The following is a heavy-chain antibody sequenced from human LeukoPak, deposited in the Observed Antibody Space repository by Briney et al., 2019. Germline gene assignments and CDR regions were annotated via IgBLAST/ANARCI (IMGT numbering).Heavy chain of an antibody. Sequence: PSETLSLTRTVSGYSISSGYYWGWIRQPPGKGLEWIGSIYHSGRTYYNPSLKSRVTISVDTSKNQFSLKLSSVTAADTAVYYCASLQVYSGSYYYWGQGTLVTVSS. D-gene: IGHD1-26*01. V-gene: IGHV4-38-2*02. J-gene: IGHJ4*02. CDR3: ASLQVYSGSYYY. CDR1: GYSISSGYY. CDR2: IYHSGRT.